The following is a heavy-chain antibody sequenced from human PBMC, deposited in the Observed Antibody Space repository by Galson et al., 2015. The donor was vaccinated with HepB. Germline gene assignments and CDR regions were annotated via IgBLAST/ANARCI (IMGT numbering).Heavy chain of an antibody. D-gene: IGHD6-19*01. CDR3: TRRSTYSSGLN. Sequence: SLRLSCAASGFTFSGSAMHWVRQASGKGLEWVGRIRSKANSYATAYAASVKGRFTISRDDSKNTAYLQMNSLKTEDTAVYYCTRRSTYSSGLNWGQGTLVTVSS. V-gene: IGHV3-73*01. CDR2: IRSKANSYAT. J-gene: IGHJ4*02. CDR1: GFTFSGSA.